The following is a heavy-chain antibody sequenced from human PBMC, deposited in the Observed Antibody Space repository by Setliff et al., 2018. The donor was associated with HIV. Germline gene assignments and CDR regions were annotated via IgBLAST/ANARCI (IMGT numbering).Heavy chain of an antibody. CDR2: VYISGST. CDR1: NGSISTIRYY. CDR3: ARYYCPTGECYGFDI. V-gene: IGHV4-61*02. Sequence: SETLSLTCAVSNGSISTIRYYWSWLRQPAGKGLEWIGRVYISGSTDYNPSLKSRVTMSLDTSKNQFSLKLNSVTALDTAVYYCARYYCPTGECYGFDIWGQGTRVTVSS. D-gene: IGHD2-8*01. J-gene: IGHJ3*02.